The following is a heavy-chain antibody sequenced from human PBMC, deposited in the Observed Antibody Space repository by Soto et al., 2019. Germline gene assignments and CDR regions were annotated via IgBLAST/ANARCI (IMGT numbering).Heavy chain of an antibody. D-gene: IGHD2-2*01. Sequence: QVQLVESGGGVVQPGRSLRLSCAATGFPFSNYGMHWVRQAPGKGLEWVAVVWYDGRDKYYADSVKGRFTISRDNSKNSLYQRMNSMIVEDTAVYYCGRVGYCLVTGCYVRTYALDVWGQGTTGTVS. V-gene: IGHV3-33*01. CDR3: GRVGYCLVTGCYVRTYALDV. J-gene: IGHJ6*02. CDR2: VWYDGRDK. CDR1: GFPFSNYG.